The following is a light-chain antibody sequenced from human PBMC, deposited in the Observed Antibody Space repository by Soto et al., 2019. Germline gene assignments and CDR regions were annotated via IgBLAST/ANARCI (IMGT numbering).Light chain of an antibody. CDR1: QTISSN. V-gene: IGKV3-15*01. J-gene: IGKJ1*01. CDR3: QQYNNWPRA. Sequence: EILMTQSPATLSVSPGERVTLSCRASQTISSNLAWYQQKPGQAPRLLIYGSSIRATGISARFSGSGSGTEFTLTISSLQSEDLVVYYCQQYNNWPRAFGQGTKV. CDR2: GSS.